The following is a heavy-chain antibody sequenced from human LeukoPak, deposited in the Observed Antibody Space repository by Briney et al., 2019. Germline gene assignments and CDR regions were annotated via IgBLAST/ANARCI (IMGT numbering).Heavy chain of an antibody. CDR3: ARERDYGDYGLPYNWFDP. CDR1: GGTFSSYA. V-gene: IGHV1-69*01. Sequence: GASVKVSCKASGGTFSSYAISWVRQAPGQGLEWMGGIIPIFGTANYAQKFQGRVTITADESTSTAYMELSSLRSEDTAVYYCARERDYGDYGLPYNWFDPWGQGTLVTVSS. J-gene: IGHJ5*02. CDR2: IIPIFGTA. D-gene: IGHD4-17*01.